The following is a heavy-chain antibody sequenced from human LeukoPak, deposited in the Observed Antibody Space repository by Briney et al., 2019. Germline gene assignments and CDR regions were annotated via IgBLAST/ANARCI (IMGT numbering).Heavy chain of an antibody. Sequence: GGSLRLSCAASGFTFSSYAMHWVRQAPGKGLEWVAVISYDGSNKYYADPVKGRFTISRDNSKNTQYLQMNSLRAEDTAVYYCSYYYGMDVWGQGTTVTVSS. CDR3: SYYYGMDV. CDR1: GFTFSSYA. J-gene: IGHJ6*02. CDR2: ISYDGSNK. V-gene: IGHV3-30-3*01.